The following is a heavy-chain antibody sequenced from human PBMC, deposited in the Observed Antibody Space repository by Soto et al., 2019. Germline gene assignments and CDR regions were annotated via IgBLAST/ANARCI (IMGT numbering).Heavy chain of an antibody. V-gene: IGHV3-23*01. CDR2: ISGSGGTT. Sequence: GGSLRLSCAASGFTFSSYAMSWVRQAPGKGLEWVSAISGSGGTTYYADSVKGRFTISRDNSKNTLYLQMNSLRAEDTAVYYCASDYCSSTSCYNPFYYLGQGALVTVS. CDR1: GFTFSSYA. J-gene: IGHJ4*02. D-gene: IGHD2-2*02. CDR3: ASDYCSSTSCYNPFYY.